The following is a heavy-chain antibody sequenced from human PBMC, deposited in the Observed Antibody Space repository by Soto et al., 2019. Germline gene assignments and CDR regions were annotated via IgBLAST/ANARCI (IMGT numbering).Heavy chain of an antibody. CDR2: INPSGGST. CDR1: GYTFTSYY. CDR3: AREGTDYDFWSGRLYIDY. J-gene: IGHJ4*02. Sequence: QVQLVQSGAEVKKPGASVKVSCKASGYTFTSYYMHWVRQAPGQGLEWMGIINPSGGSTSYAPKFQGRVTMTRDTSTSTVYMELSSLRSEDTAVYYCAREGTDYDFWSGRLYIDYWGQGTLVTVSS. D-gene: IGHD3-3*01. V-gene: IGHV1-46*01.